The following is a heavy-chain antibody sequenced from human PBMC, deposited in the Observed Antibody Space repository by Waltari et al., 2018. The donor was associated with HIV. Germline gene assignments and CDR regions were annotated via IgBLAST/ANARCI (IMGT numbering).Heavy chain of an antibody. V-gene: IGHV4-4*07. J-gene: IGHJ4*02. CDR1: GDSITTSY. CDR2: LYSNGNS. Sequence: QVQLQESGPGLLKPSETLSLTCTVSGDSITTSYWDWIRQPAGKGLEWIGRLYSNGNSYFNPSLSSRLTMSIDTSKNNFFLKLRSVTAADTAIYYCAKDGDYWGQGTLVTVSS. CDR3: AKDGDY.